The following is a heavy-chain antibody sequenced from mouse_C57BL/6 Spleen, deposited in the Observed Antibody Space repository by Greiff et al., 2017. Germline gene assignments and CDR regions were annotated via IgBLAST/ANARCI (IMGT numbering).Heavy chain of an antibody. V-gene: IGHV2-2*01. J-gene: IGHJ4*01. CDR1: GFSLTSYG. CDR3: ASPYYGSSSHYYAMDY. D-gene: IGHD1-1*01. CDR2: IWSGGGT. Sequence: QLPLKQSGPGLVQPSQSLSITCTVSGFSLTSYGVPWVRHSPGKGLEWLGLIWSGGGTDYNAAFISRLSISKDNSKSQVFFKMNSLQADDTAIDYCASPYYGSSSHYYAMDYWGQGTSVTGSS.